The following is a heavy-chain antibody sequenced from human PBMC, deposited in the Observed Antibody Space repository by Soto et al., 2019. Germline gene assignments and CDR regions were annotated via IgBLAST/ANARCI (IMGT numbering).Heavy chain of an antibody. J-gene: IGHJ6*03. CDR1: GFTFSNAW. CDR2: IKSKTDGGTT. D-gene: IGHD3-9*01. CDR3: TTMWSDILTGYYYYYMDV. V-gene: IGHV3-15*01. Sequence: GGSLRLSCAASGFTFSNAWMSWVRQAPGKGLEWVGGIKSKTDGGTTDYAAPVKGRFTISRDDSKNTLYLQMNSLKTEDTAVYYCTTMWSDILTGYYYYYMDVWGKGTTVTVSS.